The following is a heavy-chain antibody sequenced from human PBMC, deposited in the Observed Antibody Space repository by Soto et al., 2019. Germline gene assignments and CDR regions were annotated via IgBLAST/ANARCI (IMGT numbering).Heavy chain of an antibody. CDR1: GGTFSSYA. CDR3: ARSQGSSTSLEIYYYYYYGMDV. D-gene: IGHD2-2*01. J-gene: IGHJ6*02. Sequence: QVQLVQSGAEVKKPGSSVKVSCKASGGTFSSYAISWVRQAPGQGREWMGGIIPIPGTANYAQKFQGRVTITADESTSTAYMELSSLRSADTAVYYCARSQGSSTSLEIYYYYYYGMDVWGQGTTVTVSS. CDR2: IIPIPGTA. V-gene: IGHV1-69*01.